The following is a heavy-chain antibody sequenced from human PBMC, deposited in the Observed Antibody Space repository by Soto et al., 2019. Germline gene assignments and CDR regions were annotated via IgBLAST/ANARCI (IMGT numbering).Heavy chain of an antibody. D-gene: IGHD6-19*01. CDR3: ARDAGIPVVGRGTSFEY. CDR1: GGTFSNYA. Sequence: QVQLVQSGAEVKKPGSSVKVSCKASGGTFSNYAITWVRQAPGQGLEWMGTIIPIFASPRYAQKFQGRVTITADDSTSTTYMGLSSLRSEDTAVYYCARDAGIPVVGRGTSFEYWGQGTLVIVSS. V-gene: IGHV1-69*18. CDR2: IIPIFASP. J-gene: IGHJ4*02.